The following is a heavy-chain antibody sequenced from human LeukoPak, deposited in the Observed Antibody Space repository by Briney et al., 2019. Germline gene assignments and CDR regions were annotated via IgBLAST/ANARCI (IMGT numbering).Heavy chain of an antibody. CDR2: ISAYNGNT. CDR3: TRDDIVGARDFDY. J-gene: IGHJ4*02. CDR1: GYTFTSYG. Sequence: ASVKVSCKASGYTFTSYGISWVRQAPGQGLEWMGWISAYNGNTNYAQKLQGRVTMTTDTSTSTAYMDLSRLTSDDTAVYYCTRDDIVGARDFDYWGQGTLVTVSS. D-gene: IGHD1-26*01. V-gene: IGHV1-18*01.